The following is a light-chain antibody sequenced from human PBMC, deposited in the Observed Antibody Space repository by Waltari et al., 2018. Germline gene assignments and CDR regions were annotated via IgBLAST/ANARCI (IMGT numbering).Light chain of an antibody. Sequence: QSALTQPASVSGSPGQSITISCTGTSSDVGTYNFVSWYQHPPGKAPKLMISGVSNRPSGVSNRFSGSKSDNTASLTSSGLQAEDEADYFCCSYTSSNTYVFGTGTRVTVL. V-gene: IGLV2-14*01. CDR3: CSYTSSNTYV. CDR1: SSDVGTYNF. J-gene: IGLJ1*01. CDR2: GVS.